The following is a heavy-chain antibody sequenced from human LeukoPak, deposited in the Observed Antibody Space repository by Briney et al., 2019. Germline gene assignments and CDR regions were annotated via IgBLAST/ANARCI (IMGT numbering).Heavy chain of an antibody. D-gene: IGHD3/OR15-3a*01. CDR3: ARELEGGTGSYYFDY. CDR1: GGTFSSYA. J-gene: IGHJ4*02. V-gene: IGHV1-69*13. CDR2: IIPIFGTA. Sequence: SVKVSCKASGGTFSSYAISWVRQAPGQGLEWMGGIIPIFGTANYAQKFQGRVTITADESTSTAYMELSSLRPEDTAVYYCARELEGGTGSYYFDYWGQGTLVTVSS.